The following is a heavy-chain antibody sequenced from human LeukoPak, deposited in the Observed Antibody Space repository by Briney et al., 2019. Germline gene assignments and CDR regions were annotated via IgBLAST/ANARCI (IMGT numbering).Heavy chain of an antibody. CDR2: ISSSSSYI. CDR3: ARGGAGYGFWSGYYTIPPDAFDI. Sequence: PGGSLRLSCAASGFTFSSYSMNWVRQAPGKGLEWVSSISSSSSYIYYADSVKGRFTISRDNAKNSLYLQMNSLRAEDTAVYYCARGGAGYGFWSGYYTIPPDAFDIWGQGTMVTVSS. J-gene: IGHJ3*02. CDR1: GFTFSSYS. D-gene: IGHD3-3*01. V-gene: IGHV3-21*01.